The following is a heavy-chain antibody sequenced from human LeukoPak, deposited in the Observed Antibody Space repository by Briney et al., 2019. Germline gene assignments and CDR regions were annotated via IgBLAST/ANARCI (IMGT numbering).Heavy chain of an antibody. V-gene: IGHV1-2*02. Sequence: ASVKVSCKASGYTFTGYYMHRVRQAPGQGLEWMGWINPNSGGTNYAQKFQGRVTMTRDTSISTAYMELSRLRSDDTAVYYCARGTYYYDSSGGNWFDPWGQGTLVTVSS. CDR1: GYTFTGYY. J-gene: IGHJ5*02. D-gene: IGHD3-22*01. CDR3: ARGTYYYDSSGGNWFDP. CDR2: INPNSGGT.